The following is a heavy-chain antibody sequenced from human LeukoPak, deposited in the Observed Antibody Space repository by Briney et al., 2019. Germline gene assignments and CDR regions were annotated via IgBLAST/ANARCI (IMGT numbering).Heavy chain of an antibody. D-gene: IGHD2-21*01. CDR1: GFAFSTSG. V-gene: IGHV3-23*01. CDR2: TSETGGAR. Sequence: GWSLRLSCVASGFAFSTSGMSWFRQAPGRGPEWVSGTSETGGARYYADSVRGRFTISKDNSKNTLFLQMDNLRAEDTALYYCAKAIARHRDLDAFDIWGQGTLVSVSS. J-gene: IGHJ3*02. CDR3: AKAIARHRDLDAFDI.